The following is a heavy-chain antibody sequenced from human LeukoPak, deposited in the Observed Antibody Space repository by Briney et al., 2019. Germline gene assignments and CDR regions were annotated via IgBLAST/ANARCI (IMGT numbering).Heavy chain of an antibody. J-gene: IGHJ4*02. D-gene: IGHD5-12*01. CDR1: GRSISIYY. V-gene: IGHV4-59*01. CDR3: ARAYDSVFDYFDY. Sequence: SETLSLTCTVSGRSISIYYWSWIRQPPGKGLEWIGYIYYSGSTNYNPSLKSRVTMSVDTSKNQFSLKLSSVTAADTAVYYCARAYDSVFDYFDYWGQGTLVTVSS. CDR2: IYYSGST.